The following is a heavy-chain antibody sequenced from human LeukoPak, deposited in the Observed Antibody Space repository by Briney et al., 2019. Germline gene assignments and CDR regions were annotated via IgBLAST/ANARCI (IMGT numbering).Heavy chain of an antibody. CDR1: GFNFGAVA. J-gene: IGHJ4*02. CDR2: IRHREYGGTA. V-gene: IGHV3-49*03. Sequence: QPGGSLRLSCATSGFNFGAVAMDWIRQAPGKGLEWVGFIRHREYGGTAEYAASVNGRFAISRDDSKSIVYLQMNDLRTEDTGVYYCARERAGDVDYWGLGTLVTVSS. CDR3: ARERAGDVDY.